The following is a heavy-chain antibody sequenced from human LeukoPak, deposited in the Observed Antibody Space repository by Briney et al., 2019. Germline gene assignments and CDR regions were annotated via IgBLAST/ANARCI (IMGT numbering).Heavy chain of an antibody. CDR1: GGSISSGGYY. D-gene: IGHD3-3*01. V-gene: IGHV4-30-2*01. J-gene: IGHJ4*02. Sequence: SETLSLTCTVSGGSISSGGYYWSWIRQPPGKGLERIGYIYDSGSTYNNPSLKSQVTISVDRSKNQFSLKLSSVTAADTAVYYCARASPDYDFWSGYYLDYWGQRTLVTVSS. CDR3: ARASPDYDFWSGYYLDY. CDR2: IYDSGST.